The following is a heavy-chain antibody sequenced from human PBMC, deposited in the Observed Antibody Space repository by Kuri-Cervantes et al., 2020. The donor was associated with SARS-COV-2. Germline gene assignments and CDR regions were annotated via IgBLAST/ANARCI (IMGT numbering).Heavy chain of an antibody. CDR2: ISGGGSYI. D-gene: IGHD2-21*01. CDR3: ARVAGEGPIYYYYMDV. CDR1: GFSFTNFG. J-gene: IGHJ6*03. V-gene: IGHV3-21*01. Sequence: GESLKISCAASGFSFTNFGIHWVRQAPGKALEWVSSISGGGSYIYYADSVKGRFTISKESGENSLYLHMNSLRGDDTAVYYCARVAGEGPIYYYYMDVWGKGTTVTVSS.